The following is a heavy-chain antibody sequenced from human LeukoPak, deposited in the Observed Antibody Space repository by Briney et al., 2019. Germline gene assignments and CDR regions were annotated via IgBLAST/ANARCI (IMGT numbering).Heavy chain of an antibody. D-gene: IGHD5-24*01. CDR2: MYYSGST. CDR1: GGSISSYY. V-gene: IGHV4-59*01. Sequence: SETLSLTCTVSGGSISSYYWSWIRQPPGKGLEWIGYMYYSGSTNYNPSLKSRVTISVDTSKNQFSLKLSSVTAADTAVYYCARERDRNWFDPWGQGTLVTVSS. CDR3: ARERDRNWFDP. J-gene: IGHJ5*02.